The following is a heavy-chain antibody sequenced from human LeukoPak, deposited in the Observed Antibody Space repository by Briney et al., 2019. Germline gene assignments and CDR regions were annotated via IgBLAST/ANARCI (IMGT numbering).Heavy chain of an antibody. J-gene: IGHJ4*02. Sequence: PGGSLRLSCAASGFKFSDHYMHWIRQAPGRGLEWLSYISSSGSTIYYADSVEGRFTISRDNAKSSLYLQMNNLRAEDTAVYYCARGRLRWLQTYYFDYWGQGTLVTVSS. CDR3: ARGRLRWLQTYYFDY. CDR2: ISSSGSTI. V-gene: IGHV3-11*01. D-gene: IGHD5-24*01. CDR1: GFKFSDHY.